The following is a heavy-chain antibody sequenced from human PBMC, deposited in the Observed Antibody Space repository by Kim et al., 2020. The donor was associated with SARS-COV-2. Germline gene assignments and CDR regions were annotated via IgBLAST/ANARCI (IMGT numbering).Heavy chain of an antibody. CDR3: ASPPHLITAATPIL. V-gene: IGHV3-21*01. CDR2: IDRSSSSYI. Sequence: GGSLRLSCAASGFTFSSYSMSWVRQAPGKGLEWVSSIDRSSSSYIYYADSVKGRFTISRDNAKNSLYLQMNSLRAEDTAVYYCASPPHLITAATPILWGQGTLVTVSS. CDR1: GFTFSSYS. D-gene: IGHD6-13*01. J-gene: IGHJ4*02.